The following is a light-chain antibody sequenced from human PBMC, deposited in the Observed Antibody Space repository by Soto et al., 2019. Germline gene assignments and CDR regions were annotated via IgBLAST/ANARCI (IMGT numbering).Light chain of an antibody. CDR1: RTISSS. J-gene: IGKJ2*01. CDR2: SAS. V-gene: IGKV1-39*01. CDR3: QQSYLTPHT. Sequence: DIPMTQSPSSLSASVGDRVTFPCRASRTISSSLNWFQQKPGKAPKLLIYSASILKSGVPSRFSGSGSGTDFTLTISSLQPEDFATYYCQQSYLTPHTFGQGTKLEIK.